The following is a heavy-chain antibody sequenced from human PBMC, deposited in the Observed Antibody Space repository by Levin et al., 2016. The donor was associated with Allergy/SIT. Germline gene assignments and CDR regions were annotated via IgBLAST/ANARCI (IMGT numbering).Heavy chain of an antibody. Sequence: GESLKISCAASGFTFSDYYMSWIRQAPGKGLEWVSYISSSGSTIYYADSVKGRFTISRDNAKNSLYLQMNSLRAEDTAVYYCARGVRGNYRYYYYGMDVWGQGTTVTVSS. CDR2: ISSSGSTI. D-gene: IGHD4-11*01. CDR1: GFTFSDYY. CDR3: ARGVRGNYRYYYYGMDV. J-gene: IGHJ6*02. V-gene: IGHV3-11*01.